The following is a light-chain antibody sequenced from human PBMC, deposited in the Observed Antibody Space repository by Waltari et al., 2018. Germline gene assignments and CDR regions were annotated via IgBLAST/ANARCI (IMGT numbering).Light chain of an antibody. CDR2: KAS. J-gene: IGKJ1*01. Sequence: IQMTQSPSTLSASVGDRVTITCRASQGVNRWLAWYQQKPGKAPKLLISKASALQNGVAPRFSGGESGTEFTLTISNLQPDDSSTYYCQQYEAFPVTFGHGTKVEIK. CDR3: QQYEAFPVT. V-gene: IGKV1-5*03. CDR1: QGVNRW.